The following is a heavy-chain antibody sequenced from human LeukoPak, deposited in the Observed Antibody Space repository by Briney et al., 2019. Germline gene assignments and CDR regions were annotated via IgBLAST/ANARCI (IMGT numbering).Heavy chain of an antibody. CDR2: IYYSGST. J-gene: IGHJ4*02. CDR1: GGSISSYY. D-gene: IGHD4-17*01. CDR3: ARGEVTTLDY. Sequence: SETLSLTCTVSGGSISSYYWSWIRQPLGKGLEWIGYIYYSGSTNYNPSLKSRVTISVDTSKNQFSLKLSSMTAADTAVYYCARGEVTTLDYWGQGTLVTVSS. V-gene: IGHV4-59*01.